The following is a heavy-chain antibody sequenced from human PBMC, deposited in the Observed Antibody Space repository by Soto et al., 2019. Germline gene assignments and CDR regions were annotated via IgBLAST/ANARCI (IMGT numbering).Heavy chain of an antibody. CDR3: ARDANFFFWIGRAMSCIVF. Sequence: TLSLTCTVSGGSISSGGYYWSWIRQHPGKGLEWIGYIYYSGSTYYNPSLKSRVTISVDTAKNQFSLKLSSVTAADTAVYYCARDANFFFWIGRAMSCIVFWGPATT. D-gene: IGHD3-3*01. J-gene: IGHJ6*02. CDR2: IYYSGST. V-gene: IGHV4-31*03. CDR1: GGSISSGGYY.